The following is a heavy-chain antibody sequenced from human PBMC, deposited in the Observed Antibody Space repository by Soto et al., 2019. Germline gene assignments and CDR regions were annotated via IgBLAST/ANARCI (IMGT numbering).Heavy chain of an antibody. J-gene: IGHJ4*02. D-gene: IGHD6-19*01. Sequence: SLRLPCASSGFTFSSHAVHCVRQDPGKGLEWVANIWFDGSNKNYADSVKGRFTISRDNSKNTLFLQVNSLRAEDTAIYYCARAAYTSGYYYLDHWGQGTSVTVSS. CDR3: ARAAYTSGYYYLDH. CDR1: GFTFSSHA. V-gene: IGHV3-33*01. CDR2: IWFDGSNK.